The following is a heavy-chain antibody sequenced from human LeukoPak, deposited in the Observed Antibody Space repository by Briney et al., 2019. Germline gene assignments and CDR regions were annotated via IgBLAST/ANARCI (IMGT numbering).Heavy chain of an antibody. J-gene: IGHJ5*02. CDR1: GYTFTSYG. CDR3: ARVRFRPSPPGYGGWFDP. D-gene: IGHD4-23*01. Sequence: GASVKVSCTASGYTFTSYGISWVRQAPGQGLEWMGWISAYNGNTNYAQKLQGRVTMTTDTSTSTAYMELRSLRSDDTAVYYCARVRFRPSPPGYGGWFDPWGQGTLVTVSS. V-gene: IGHV1-18*01. CDR2: ISAYNGNT.